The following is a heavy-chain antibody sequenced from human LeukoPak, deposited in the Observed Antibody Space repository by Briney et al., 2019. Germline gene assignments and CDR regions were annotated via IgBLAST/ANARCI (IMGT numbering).Heavy chain of an antibody. D-gene: IGHD2-2*01. CDR3: ARGHAPLPFDY. CDR2: ISIDGRYI. CDR1: AFPLRAYS. J-gene: IGHJ4*02. Sequence: GGSLRLSCAASAFPLRAYSMHWVRQAPGKGLEGVSSISIDGRYIYYADSVKGRFTISGDNAKNPLYLQMNSLRAEDTAVYYCARGHAPLPFDYWGQGTLVTVSS. V-gene: IGHV3-21*01.